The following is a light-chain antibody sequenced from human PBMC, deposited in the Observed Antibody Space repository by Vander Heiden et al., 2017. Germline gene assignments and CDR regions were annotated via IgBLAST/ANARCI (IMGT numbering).Light chain of an antibody. V-gene: IGLV2-14*01. CDR1: SSHVGGYNY. CDR3: SSYTSSSTPYVV. Sequence: QSALTQPASVPGSPGQSIPISCTGTSSHVGGYNYVSWYQQHPGKAPKLMIYEVSNRPSGVSNRFSGSKSGNTASLTISGLQAEDEADYYCSSYTSSSTPYVVFGGGTKLTVL. CDR2: EVS. J-gene: IGLJ2*01.